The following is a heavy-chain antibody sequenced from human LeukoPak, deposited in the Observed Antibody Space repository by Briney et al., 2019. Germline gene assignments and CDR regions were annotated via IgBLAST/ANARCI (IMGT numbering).Heavy chain of an antibody. CDR2: IIPIFGTA. J-gene: IGHJ1*01. CDR3: ARSSGWYRGGSQYFQH. CDR1: GGTFSSYA. Sequence: SVKVSCKASGGTFSSYAISWVRQAPGQGLEWMGGIIPIFGTANYAQKFQGRVTITADESTSTAYMELSSPRSEDTAVCYCARSSGWYRGGSQYFQHWGQGTLVTVSS. D-gene: IGHD6-19*01. V-gene: IGHV1-69*01.